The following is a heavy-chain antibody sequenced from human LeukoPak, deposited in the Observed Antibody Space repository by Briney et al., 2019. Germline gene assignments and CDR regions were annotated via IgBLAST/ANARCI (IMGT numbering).Heavy chain of an antibody. J-gene: IGHJ4*02. D-gene: IGHD3/OR15-3a*01. V-gene: IGHV3-7*01. Sequence: GGALRLSCAASGFTFSSYWMRWVRQAPGKGGEWGGNIKQDGSEENYVESVKGGVTISRDNATNSLYLQMNSLRAEDTAVYYCARDGLGSAFDYWGQGTLVTVSS. CDR3: ARDGLGSAFDY. CDR1: GFTFSSYW. CDR2: IKQDGSEE.